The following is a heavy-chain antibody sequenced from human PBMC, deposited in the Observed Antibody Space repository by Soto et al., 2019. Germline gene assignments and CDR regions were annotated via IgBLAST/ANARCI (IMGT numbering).Heavy chain of an antibody. V-gene: IGHV3-30*18. D-gene: IGHD4-4*01. Sequence: QVHLVESGGGVVQPGRSLRLSCAASGFTFSSYGMHWVRQAPGKGLEWVAIISFDGSNKYYADSVKGRFTISRDNSKNPLYLQMNSLRAEDTAVYYCAKPNSNYVLDYWGQGTLVTVSS. CDR1: GFTFSSYG. CDR3: AKPNSNYVLDY. J-gene: IGHJ4*02. CDR2: ISFDGSNK.